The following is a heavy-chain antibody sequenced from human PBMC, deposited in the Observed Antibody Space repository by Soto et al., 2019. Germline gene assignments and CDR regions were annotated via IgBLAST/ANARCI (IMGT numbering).Heavy chain of an antibody. CDR1: GGSVNTGDNY. CDR3: AREPLDGMDV. J-gene: IGHJ6*02. CDR2: IYHTGNT. V-gene: IGHV4-30-4*01. Sequence: HVQLHQSGPRLVKPSQTLSLECSVIGGSVNTGDNYWSWVRQSPGRGLEWIGYIYHTGNTFYNPALENRVTMSVDASKNQFSLTLTSVTAADTAVYFCAREPLDGMDVWGQGTKVTVSS.